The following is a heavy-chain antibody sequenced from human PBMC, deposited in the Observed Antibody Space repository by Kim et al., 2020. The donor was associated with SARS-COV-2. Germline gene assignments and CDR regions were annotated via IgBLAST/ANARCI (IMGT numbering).Heavy chain of an antibody. CDR3: ARDRLSITIFYYYYYGMDV. CDR1: GYTFTSYG. D-gene: IGHD3-3*01. J-gene: IGHJ6*02. Sequence: ASVKVSCKASGYTFTSYGISWVRQAPGQGLEWMGWISAYNGNTNYAQKLQGRVTMTTDTSTSTAYMELRSLRSDDTAVYYCARDRLSITIFYYYYYGMDVWGQGTTVTVSS. V-gene: IGHV1-18*01. CDR2: ISAYNGNT.